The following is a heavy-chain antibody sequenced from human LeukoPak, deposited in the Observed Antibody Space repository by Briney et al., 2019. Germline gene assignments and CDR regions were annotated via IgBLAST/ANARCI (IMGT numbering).Heavy chain of an antibody. D-gene: IGHD3-22*01. CDR1: GYTFTVYY. Sequence: ASVKVSCKASGYTFTVYYMHWVRQAPGQGLEWMGWINPNSGGTNYAQKLQGRVTMTRDTSISTAYMELSRLRSDETAVYYCARGGAYDRSGYRKAAFDIWGQGTMVTVSS. CDR2: INPNSGGT. J-gene: IGHJ3*02. CDR3: ARGGAYDRSGYRKAAFDI. V-gene: IGHV1-2*02.